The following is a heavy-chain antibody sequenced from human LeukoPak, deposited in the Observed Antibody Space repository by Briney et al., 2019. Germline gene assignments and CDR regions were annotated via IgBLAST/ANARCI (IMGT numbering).Heavy chain of an antibody. J-gene: IGHJ4*02. V-gene: IGHV1-24*01. CDR2: FDPEDGET. Sequence: GASVKVSCKVSGYTLTELSMHWVRQAPGKGLEWMGGFDPEDGETIYAQKFQGRVTMTEDTSTDTAYMELRSLRSDDTAVYYCARDPGLLYYYDSSGYYGYWGQGTLVTVSS. CDR1: GYTLTELS. D-gene: IGHD3-22*01. CDR3: ARDPGLLYYYDSSGYYGY.